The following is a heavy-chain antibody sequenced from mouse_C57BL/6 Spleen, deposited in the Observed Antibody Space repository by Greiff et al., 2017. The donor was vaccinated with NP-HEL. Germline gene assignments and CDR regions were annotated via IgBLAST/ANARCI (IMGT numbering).Heavy chain of an antibody. CDR3: ASRGTGRDFDY. CDR2: IYPGDGDT. V-gene: IGHV1-82*01. D-gene: IGHD4-1*01. CDR1: GYAFSSSW. J-gene: IGHJ2*01. Sequence: QVQLKESGPELVKPGASVKISCKASGYAFSSSWMNWVKQRPGKGLEWIGRIYPGDGDTNYNGKFKGKATLTADKSSSTAYMQLSSLTSEDSAVYFCASRGTGRDFDYWGQGTTLTVSS.